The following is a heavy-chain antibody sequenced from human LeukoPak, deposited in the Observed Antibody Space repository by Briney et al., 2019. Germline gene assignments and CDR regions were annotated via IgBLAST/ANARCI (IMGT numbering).Heavy chain of an antibody. CDR3: ARPNIAAAGTKGAFDI. V-gene: IGHV4-59*01. Sequence: NPSETLSLTCTVSGGSISSYYWSWIRQPPGKGLEWIGYIYYSGSTNYNPSLKSRVTISVDTSKNQFSLKLSSVTAADTAVYYCARPNIAAAGTKGAFDIWGQGTMVTVSS. CDR1: GGSISSYY. CDR2: IYYSGST. J-gene: IGHJ3*02. D-gene: IGHD6-13*01.